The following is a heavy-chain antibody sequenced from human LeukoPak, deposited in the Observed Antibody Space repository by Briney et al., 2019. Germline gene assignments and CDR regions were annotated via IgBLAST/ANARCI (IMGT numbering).Heavy chain of an antibody. CDR2: IYYSGST. J-gene: IGHJ5*02. D-gene: IGHD3-10*01. V-gene: IGHV4-30-4*01. CDR3: ASSSSAMVREVINWFDP. Sequence: SQTLSLTCTVSGDSISSGDYYWSWIRQPPGKGPEWIGYIYYSGSTYYNPSLKSRVTISVDTSKNQFSLKLSSVTAADTAVYYCASSSSAMVREVINWFDPWGQGTLVTVSS. CDR1: GDSISSGDYY.